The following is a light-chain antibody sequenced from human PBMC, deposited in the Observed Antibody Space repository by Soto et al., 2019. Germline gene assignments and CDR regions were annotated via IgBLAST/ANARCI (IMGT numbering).Light chain of an antibody. CDR2: KTS. Sequence: DIQMTQSPSSVSASVGDRITITCRASQDIGGRLAWFQQKPGKAPQYLIYKTSSLESGVPSRFSGSGSGTEFPLTISSLQPDDFATYYCQQYNSYPLTFGGGTKVDIK. J-gene: IGKJ4*01. V-gene: IGKV1-5*03. CDR3: QQYNSYPLT. CDR1: QDIGGR.